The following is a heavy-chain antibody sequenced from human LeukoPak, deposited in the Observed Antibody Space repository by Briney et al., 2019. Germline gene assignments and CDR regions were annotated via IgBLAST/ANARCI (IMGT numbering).Heavy chain of an antibody. CDR3: AGGNGYHPLTTY. Sequence: GRSLRLSCAASDSIFRHYGMHWVRQAPGKGLEWVAVIGDDGTNRHYGDSVKGRFTISRDKSKNAVYLQMDSLRAEDTAVYYCAGGNGYHPLTTYWGQGTLVTVSS. D-gene: IGHD3-22*01. CDR1: DSIFRHYG. J-gene: IGHJ1*01. V-gene: IGHV3-33*01. CDR2: IGDDGTNR.